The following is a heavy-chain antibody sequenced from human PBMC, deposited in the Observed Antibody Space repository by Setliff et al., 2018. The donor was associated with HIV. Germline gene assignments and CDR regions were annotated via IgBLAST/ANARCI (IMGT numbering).Heavy chain of an antibody. J-gene: IGHJ4*02. CDR3: AGDYLDSSDYRSGFKH. D-gene: IGHD3-22*01. CDR2: ISRSGTTI. V-gene: IGHV3-48*03. CDR1: GFTFNTYE. Sequence: GGSLRLSCAASGFTFNTYEMNWVRQAPGKGLEWISYISRSGTTIYYADSVKGRFTISRDNAKKSLYLQMNSLRGEDTAIYYCAGDYLDSSDYRSGFKHWGRGTLVTVSS.